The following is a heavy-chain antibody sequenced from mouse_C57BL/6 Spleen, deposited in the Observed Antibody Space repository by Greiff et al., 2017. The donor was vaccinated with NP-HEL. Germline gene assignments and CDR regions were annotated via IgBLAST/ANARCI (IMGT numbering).Heavy chain of an antibody. Sequence: QVQLQQSGAELVKPGASVKISCKASGYAFSSYWMNWVKQRPGKGLEWIGHIYPGDGDTNYNGKFKGKATLTADESSSTAYMQLSSLTSEDSAVYFCARETVVAKGDFDYWGQGTTLTVSS. D-gene: IGHD1-1*01. CDR1: GYAFSSYW. CDR2: IYPGDGDT. CDR3: ARETVVAKGDFDY. V-gene: IGHV1-80*01. J-gene: IGHJ2*01.